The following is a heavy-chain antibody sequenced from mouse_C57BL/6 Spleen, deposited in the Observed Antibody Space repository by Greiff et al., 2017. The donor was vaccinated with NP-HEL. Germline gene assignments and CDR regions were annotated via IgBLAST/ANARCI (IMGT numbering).Heavy chain of an antibody. V-gene: IGHV1-69*01. D-gene: IGHD3-2*02. CDR3: HTAQAPYYYAMDY. J-gene: IGHJ4*01. Sequence: QVQLKQPGAELVMPGASVKLSCKASGYTFTSYWMHWVKQRPGQGLEWIGEIDPSDSYTNYNQKFKGTSTLTVDKSSSTAYMQLSSLTSEDSAVYYCHTAQAPYYYAMDYWGQGTSVTGSS. CDR1: GYTFTSYW. CDR2: IDPSDSYT.